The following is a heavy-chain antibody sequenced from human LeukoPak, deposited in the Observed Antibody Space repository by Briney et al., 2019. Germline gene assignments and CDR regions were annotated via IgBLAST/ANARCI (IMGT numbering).Heavy chain of an antibody. CDR2: IWYDGSNK. V-gene: IGHV3-33*01. D-gene: IGHD5-12*01. Sequence: GGSLRLSCAASGFTFSHYGMQWVRQAPGKGLEWVAVIWYDGSNKYYADSVKGRFTISRDNSKNTLYLQMNSLRAEDTAVYYCATNAVDIVATIAIWGQGTMVTVSS. CDR3: ATNAVDIVATIAI. J-gene: IGHJ3*02. CDR1: GFTFSHYG.